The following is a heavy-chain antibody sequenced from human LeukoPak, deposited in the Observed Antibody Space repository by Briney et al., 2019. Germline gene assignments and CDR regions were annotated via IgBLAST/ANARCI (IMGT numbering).Heavy chain of an antibody. J-gene: IGHJ4*02. CDR2: IWYDGSNK. CDR3: AKEYYYDSSGCFDY. D-gene: IGHD3-22*01. CDR1: GFTFSSYG. Sequence: GGSLRLSCAASGFTFSSYGMHWVRQAPGKGLEWVAVIWYDGSNKYYADSVKGRFTISRDNSKNTLYLQMNSLRAENTAVYYCAKEYYYDSSGCFDYWSQGTLVTVSS. V-gene: IGHV3-33*06.